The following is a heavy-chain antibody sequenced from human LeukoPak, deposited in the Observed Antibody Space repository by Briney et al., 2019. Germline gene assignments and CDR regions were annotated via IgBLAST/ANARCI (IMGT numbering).Heavy chain of an antibody. J-gene: IGHJ4*02. D-gene: IGHD1-1*01. Sequence: ASVKVSCKASGYTFTAYNFHWVRQAPGQGLEWMGWISPYSGDTQYAQKFQDRVTMTRVTSISTVYMELSSLSSDDTAMYYCARGGGTAHFDYWGQGTLVTVSS. V-gene: IGHV1-2*02. CDR2: ISPYSGDT. CDR1: GYTFTAYN. CDR3: ARGGGTAHFDY.